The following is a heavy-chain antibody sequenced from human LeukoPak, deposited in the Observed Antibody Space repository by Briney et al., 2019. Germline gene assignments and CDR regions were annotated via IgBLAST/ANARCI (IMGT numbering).Heavy chain of an antibody. CDR1: GGSFSGYY. V-gene: IGHV4-34*01. D-gene: IGHD3-3*01. Sequence: SETLSLTCAVYGGSFSGYYWSWIRQPPGKGLEWIGEINHSGSTNYNPPLKSRVTISVDTSKNQFSLKLSSVTAADTAVYYCASARYDFWSGYDAFDIWGQGTMVTVSS. CDR2: INHSGST. CDR3: ASARYDFWSGYDAFDI. J-gene: IGHJ3*02.